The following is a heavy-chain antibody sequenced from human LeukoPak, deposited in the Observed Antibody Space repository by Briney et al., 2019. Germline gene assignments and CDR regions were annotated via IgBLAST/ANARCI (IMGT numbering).Heavy chain of an antibody. J-gene: IGHJ4*02. CDR2: IYTSGST. D-gene: IGHD3-22*01. V-gene: IGHV4-4*07. Sequence: SETLSLTCAVYGGSSSGYYWSWIRQPAGKGLEWIGRIYTSGSTNYNPSLKSRVTMSVDTSKNQFSLKLSSVTAADTAVYYCAREFSMRYYDSSGYYLDHWGQGTLVTVSS. CDR3: AREFSMRYYDSSGYYLDH. CDR1: GGSSSGYY.